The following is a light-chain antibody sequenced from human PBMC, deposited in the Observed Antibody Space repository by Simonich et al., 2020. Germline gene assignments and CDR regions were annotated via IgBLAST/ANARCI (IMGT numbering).Light chain of an antibody. V-gene: IGKV4-1*01. J-gene: IGKJ2*01. CDR2: WAS. CDR1: QSVLYSSNNKKY. Sequence: TINCKSSQSVLYSSNNKKYLAWYQQKPGQPPKLLIYWASTRESGVPDRFSGSGSGTDFTLTISSLQAEDVAVYYCQQYYSTPYTFGQGTKLEIK. CDR3: QQYYSTPYT.